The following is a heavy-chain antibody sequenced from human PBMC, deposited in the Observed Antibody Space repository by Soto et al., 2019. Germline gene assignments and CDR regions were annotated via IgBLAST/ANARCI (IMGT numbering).Heavy chain of an antibody. J-gene: IGHJ6*02. CDR1: GGTFSSYA. CDR3: ARSQGSSTSLEIYYYYYYGMDV. D-gene: IGHD2-2*01. Sequence: QVQLVQSGAEVKKPGSSVKVSCKASGGTFSSYAISWVRQAPGQGLEWMGGIIPISETTNYAQKFQGRVTITADESKSTAYMERSSLISEDTAVYYCARSQGSSTSLEIYYYYYYGMDVWGQGTTVTVSS. CDR2: IIPISETT. V-gene: IGHV1-69*01.